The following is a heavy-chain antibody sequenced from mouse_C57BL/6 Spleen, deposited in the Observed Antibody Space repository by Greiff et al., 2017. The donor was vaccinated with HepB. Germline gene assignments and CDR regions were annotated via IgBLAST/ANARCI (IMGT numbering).Heavy chain of an antibody. D-gene: IGHD1-3*01. Sequence: QVQLQQPGAELVRPGSSVKLSCKASGYTFTSYWMDWVKQRPGQGLEWIGNIYPSDSETHYNQKFKDKATLTVDKSSSTAYMQLSSLTSEDSAVYYCARSDDSKVAHWGQGTSVTVSS. V-gene: IGHV1-61*01. J-gene: IGHJ4*01. CDR2: IYPSDSET. CDR1: GYTFTSYW. CDR3: ARSDDSKVAH.